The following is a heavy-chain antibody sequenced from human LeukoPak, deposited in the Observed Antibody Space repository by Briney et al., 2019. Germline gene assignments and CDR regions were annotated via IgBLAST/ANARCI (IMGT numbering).Heavy chain of an antibody. CDR1: GGSISSYY. V-gene: IGHV4-59*01. D-gene: IGHD5-24*01. CDR2: IYYSGST. J-gene: IGHJ6*04. CDR3: ARATYNVYYYYYGMDA. Sequence: PSETLSLTCTVSGGSISSYYWSWIRQPPGKGLEWIGYIYYSGSTNYNPSLRSRVAISVDTSKNQFSLKLSSVTAADTAVYYCARATYNVYYYYYGMDAWGKGTTVTVSS.